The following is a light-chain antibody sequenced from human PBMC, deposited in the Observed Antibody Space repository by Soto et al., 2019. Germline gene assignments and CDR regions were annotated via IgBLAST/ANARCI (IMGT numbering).Light chain of an antibody. Sequence: QSALTQPASGSGSPGQSITISCTGTSSDVGGYKYVSWYQLHPGKAPKLMIYDVSNRPSGVSNRFSGSKSGNTASLTISGLQAEDEADYYCSSYTSSSTYVFGTGTKVTVL. V-gene: IGLV2-14*01. CDR2: DVS. J-gene: IGLJ1*01. CDR1: SSDVGGYKY. CDR3: SSYTSSSTYV.